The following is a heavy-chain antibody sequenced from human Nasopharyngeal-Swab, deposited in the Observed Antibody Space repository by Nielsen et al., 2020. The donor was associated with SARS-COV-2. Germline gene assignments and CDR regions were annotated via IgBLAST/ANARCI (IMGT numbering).Heavy chain of an antibody. Sequence: GESLKISCTGSGYTFSNYAISWVRQAPGQGLEWVSTVDYDGVRTHYADSVEGRFIISRDNSRNTAYLQIKSLQVEDAAVYYCATWMTAHFDYWGQRTLVT. CDR3: ATWMTAHFDY. D-gene: IGHD5-18*01. CDR2: VDYDGVRT. CDR1: GYTFSNYA. J-gene: IGHJ4*02. V-gene: IGHV3-23*01.